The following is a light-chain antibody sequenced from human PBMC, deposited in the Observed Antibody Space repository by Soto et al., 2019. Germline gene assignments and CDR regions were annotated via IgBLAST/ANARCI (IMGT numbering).Light chain of an antibody. J-gene: IGKJ4*01. V-gene: IGKV1-33*01. CDR2: DAY. CDR3: LQHNSYPPT. Sequence: DIQMTQSPPSLSASVGDRVTITCQASHDIGNSLNWYQAKPGQAPKLVIYDAYNLETGVPSTFSGSGYGTEFTLTISSLQPEDFATYYCLQHNSYPPTFGGGTKVDIK. CDR1: HDIGNS.